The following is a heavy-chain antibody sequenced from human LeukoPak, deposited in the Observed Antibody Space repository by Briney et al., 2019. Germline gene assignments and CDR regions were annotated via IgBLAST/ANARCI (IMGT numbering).Heavy chain of an antibody. Sequence: ASVKVSCKASGYTFTGYYMHWVRQAPGQGLEWMGWINPNSGNTGYAQKFQGRATITRNTSISTAYMELSSLRSEDTAVYYCARGVDYPRSPHSGSFDYWGQGTLVTVSS. D-gene: IGHD4-11*01. CDR2: INPNSGNT. V-gene: IGHV1-8*03. J-gene: IGHJ4*02. CDR1: GYTFTGYY. CDR3: ARGVDYPRSPHSGSFDY.